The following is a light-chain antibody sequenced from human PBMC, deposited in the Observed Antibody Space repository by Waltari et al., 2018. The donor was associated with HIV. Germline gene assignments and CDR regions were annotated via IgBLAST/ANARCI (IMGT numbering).Light chain of an antibody. CDR3: QQRSNWPPYT. CDR2: DAS. V-gene: IGKV3-11*01. Sequence: EIVLTQSPATLSLSPGERATLSCRASQSVSSHLAWYQQKRGQAPRLLIYDASNRATGIPARFSGSGSGTDFTLTISSLEPEDCAVYYCQQRSNWPPYTFGQGTKLEI. CDR1: QSVSSH. J-gene: IGKJ2*01.